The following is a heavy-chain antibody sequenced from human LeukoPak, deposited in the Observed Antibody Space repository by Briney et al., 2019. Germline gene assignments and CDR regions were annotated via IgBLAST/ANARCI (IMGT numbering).Heavy chain of an antibody. CDR2: ISYDGSNK. CDR1: GFTFSSYG. V-gene: IGHV3-30*18. D-gene: IGHD3-10*01. Sequence: GGSLRLSCAASGFTFSSYGMHWVCQAPGKGLEWVAVISYDGSNKYYADSVKGRFTISRDNSKNTLYLQMNSLRAEDTAVYYCAKGGGSGRSPYYYYYGMDVWGQGTTVTVSS. CDR3: AKGGGSGRSPYYYYYGMDV. J-gene: IGHJ6*02.